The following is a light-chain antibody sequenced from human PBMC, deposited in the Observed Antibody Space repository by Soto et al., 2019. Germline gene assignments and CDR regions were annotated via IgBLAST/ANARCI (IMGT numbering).Light chain of an antibody. CDR1: SSDVGSYNL. CDR3: CSYAGSTAFVV. Sequence: QSVLTQPASVSGSPGQSITISCTGTSSDVGSYNLVSWYQQQPGKAPKLMISEVIKRPSGVSHRFSGSKSGNTASLTISGLQAEDEADYYCCSYAGSTAFVVFGGGTKLTVL. J-gene: IGLJ2*01. V-gene: IGLV2-23*02. CDR2: EVI.